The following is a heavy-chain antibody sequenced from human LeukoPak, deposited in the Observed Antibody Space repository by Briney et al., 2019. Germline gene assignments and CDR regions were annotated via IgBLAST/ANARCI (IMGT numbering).Heavy chain of an antibody. D-gene: IGHD3-9*01. J-gene: IGHJ4*02. V-gene: IGHV4-4*02. CDR3: ARDPKYYDILTAYSYYFDY. Sequence: PSGTLSLTCAVSGGSVSSSSWWSWVRQPPGKGLEWIAEIYHSGSTNYNPSLKSRVTISVDTSKNQFSLKLTSMTAADTAVYYCARDPKYYDILTAYSYYFDYWGQGTLVTVSS. CDR2: IYHSGST. CDR1: GGSVSSSSW.